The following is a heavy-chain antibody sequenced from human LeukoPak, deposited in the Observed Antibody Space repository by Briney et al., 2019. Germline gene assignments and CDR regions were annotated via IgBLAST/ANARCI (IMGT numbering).Heavy chain of an antibody. CDR2: MRYDGSNK. V-gene: IGHV3-30*02. CDR3: AKDLYYDILTGPFDY. CDR1: GFTFSSYG. D-gene: IGHD3-9*01. Sequence: GGSLRLSCAASGFTFSSYGMHWVRQAPGKGLEWVAFMRYDGSNKYYADSVKGRFTISRDNSKNTLYLQMNSLRAEDTAVYYCAKDLYYDILTGPFDYWGQGTLVTVSS. J-gene: IGHJ4*02.